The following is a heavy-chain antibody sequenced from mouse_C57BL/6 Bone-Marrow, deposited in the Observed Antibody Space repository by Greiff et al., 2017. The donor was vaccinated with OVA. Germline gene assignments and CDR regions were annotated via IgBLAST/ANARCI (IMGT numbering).Heavy chain of an antibody. D-gene: IGHD1-1*01. V-gene: IGHV2-9*01. CDR2: IWGGGST. Sequence: VKLVESGPGLVAPSQSLSITCTVSGFSLTSYGVDWVRQPPGKGLEWLGVIWGGGSTNYNSALMSRLSISKDNSKSQVFLKMTSLQTDDPAMYYCAKHPSVVAPYYAMDYWGQGTSVTVSS. CDR1: GFSLTSYG. CDR3: AKHPSVVAPYYAMDY. J-gene: IGHJ4*01.